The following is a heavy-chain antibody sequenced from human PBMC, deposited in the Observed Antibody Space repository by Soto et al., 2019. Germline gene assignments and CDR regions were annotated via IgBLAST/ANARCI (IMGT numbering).Heavy chain of an antibody. D-gene: IGHD3-3*01. J-gene: IGHJ6*02. CDR3: ARGRLDWLLLGYGVDV. CDR1: GGSFTYHY. Sequence: PSETLSLTCAVYGGSFTYHYGTWIRQSPGKGLEWIGEINHSGITYYNTSLKSRVTISVDTSKNQFSLKLRSVTAADTATYYCARGRLDWLLLGYGVDVWGQGTTVTVSS. CDR2: INHSGIT. V-gene: IGHV4-34*01.